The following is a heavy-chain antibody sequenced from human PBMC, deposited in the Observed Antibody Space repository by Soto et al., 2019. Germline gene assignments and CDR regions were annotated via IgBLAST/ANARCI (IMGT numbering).Heavy chain of an antibody. CDR1: GYTFTSYG. J-gene: IGHJ3*02. Sequence: ASVKVSCKSSGYTFTSYGISWVRQAPGQGLEWMGWISAYNGNTNYAQKLQGRVTMTTDTSTSTAYMELRSLRSDDTAVYYCASMLDYDILTGYYRDLGRPPKKYDAFDIWGQGTMVTVSS. D-gene: IGHD3-9*01. CDR2: ISAYNGNT. CDR3: ASMLDYDILTGYYRDLGRPPKKYDAFDI. V-gene: IGHV1-18*01.